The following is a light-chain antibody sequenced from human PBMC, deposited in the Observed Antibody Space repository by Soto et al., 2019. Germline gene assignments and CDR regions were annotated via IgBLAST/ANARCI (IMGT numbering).Light chain of an antibody. CDR2: DAS. J-gene: IGKJ4*01. CDR1: QSVANY. V-gene: IGKV3-11*01. CDR3: QHRGNWPPGAT. Sequence: EIVLTQSPATLSLSPGERATLSCRASQSVANYLAWYQQKPGQAPRLLIYDASNTTTGIPDRFSGSGSGTDFTLSISSIEPEDFAVYYCQHRGNWPPGATFGGGTKVEI.